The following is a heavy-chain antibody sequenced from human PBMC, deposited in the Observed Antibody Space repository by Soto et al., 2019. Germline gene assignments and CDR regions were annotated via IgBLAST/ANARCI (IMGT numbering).Heavy chain of an antibody. CDR3: AIDSYSGSYHDAFAI. J-gene: IGHJ3*02. Sequence: QVQLVQSGAEVKKPGASVKVSCKASGYTFTSYYMHWVRQAPGQGLEWMGIINPSGGSTSYAQKFQSRVTMTRDTSTSTVYMELSSLRSEDTAVYYCAIDSYSGSYHDAFAIWGQGTMVTVSS. CDR2: INPSGGST. CDR1: GYTFTSYY. D-gene: IGHD1-26*01. V-gene: IGHV1-46*01.